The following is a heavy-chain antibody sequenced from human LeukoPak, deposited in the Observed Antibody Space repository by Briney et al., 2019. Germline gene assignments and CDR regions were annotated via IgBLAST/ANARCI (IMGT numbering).Heavy chain of an antibody. CDR3: ARFKDCGGDCYIHGYWYFDL. V-gene: IGHV1-69*01. D-gene: IGHD2-21*01. CDR2: IIPIFGTA. J-gene: IGHJ2*01. CDR1: GGTFSSYA. Sequence: SVKVSCKASGGTFSSYAISWVRQAPGQGPEWMGGIIPIFGTANYAQKFQGRVTITADESTSTAYMELSSLRSEDTAVYYCARFKDCGGDCYIHGYWYFDLWGRGTLVTVSS.